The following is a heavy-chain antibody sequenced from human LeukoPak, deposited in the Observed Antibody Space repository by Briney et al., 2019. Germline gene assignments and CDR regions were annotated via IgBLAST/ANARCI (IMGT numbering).Heavy chain of an antibody. CDR3: ARGRTYHDSSGYYYKY. CDR2: INHSGST. CDR1: GESFSGYY. D-gene: IGHD3-22*01. J-gene: IGHJ4*02. Sequence: PSETLSLTCAVYGESFSGYYWSWIRQPPGKGLEWIGEINHSGSTNYNPSLKSRVTISVDTSKNQFSLKLSSVTAADTAVYYCARGRTYHDSSGYYYKYWGQGTLVTVSS. V-gene: IGHV4-34*01.